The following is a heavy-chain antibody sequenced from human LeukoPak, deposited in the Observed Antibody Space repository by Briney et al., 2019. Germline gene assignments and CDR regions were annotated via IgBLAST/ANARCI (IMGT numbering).Heavy chain of an antibody. CDR3: ATDRGWRTSGYYLYYFEY. Sequence: GGSLRLSCAASGFIFTNYFMSWVRQAPGKGLEWVASIKHDGGEKYYVDSVRGRFTISRDNTMNSLYLQMSSLRAEDTAVYYCATDRGWRTSGYYLYYFEYWGQGTLVTYSS. CDR1: GFIFTNYF. CDR2: IKHDGGEK. J-gene: IGHJ4*02. V-gene: IGHV3-7*01. D-gene: IGHD3-3*01.